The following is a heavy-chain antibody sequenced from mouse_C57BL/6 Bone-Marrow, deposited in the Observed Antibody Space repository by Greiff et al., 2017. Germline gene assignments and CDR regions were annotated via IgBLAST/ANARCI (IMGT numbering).Heavy chain of an antibody. CDR3: RSSAWFAY. CDR2: IDPENGAT. D-gene: IGHD1-3*01. CDR1: GFNFTDDY. Sequence: VQLQQSGAELVRPGASVKLSCTASGFNFTDDYMHWVKQRPEQGLEWIGWIDPENGATEYASKFQGKATLTADTSSNTAYLQRSSLTSEDTAVYYCRSSAWFAYWGQGTLVTVSA. V-gene: IGHV14-4*01. J-gene: IGHJ3*01.